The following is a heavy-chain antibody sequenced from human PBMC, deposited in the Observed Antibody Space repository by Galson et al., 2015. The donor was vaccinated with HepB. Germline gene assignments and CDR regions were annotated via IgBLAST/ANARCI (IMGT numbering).Heavy chain of an antibody. CDR3: AREDYSSGWYGAGLGNWFDP. CDR2: ISNDGRNK. J-gene: IGHJ5*02. Sequence: FLRLSCAASGFTFSAYSIHWVRQAPGKGLEWVAFISNDGRNKNYADSVKGRFTISRANSKNTVYLQMNSLRTEDTGIYYCAREDYSSGWYGAGLGNWFDPWGQGTLVTVSS. D-gene: IGHD6-19*01. CDR1: GFTFSAYS. V-gene: IGHV3-30*04.